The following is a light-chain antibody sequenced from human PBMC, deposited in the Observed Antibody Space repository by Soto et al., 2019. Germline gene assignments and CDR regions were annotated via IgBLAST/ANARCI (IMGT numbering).Light chain of an antibody. J-gene: IGLJ2*01. CDR1: SSDVGRFNY. CDR2: DVT. Sequence: QSVLTQPASVSGSPGQSITISCTGTSSDVGRFNYVSWYQQHPGNPPKLIIFDVTRRPSGVSNRFSGSKSGNAASLTISGLQAEDEANYYWSSFVGTSILVVFGGGTKLTVL. V-gene: IGLV2-14*01. CDR3: SSFVGTSILVV.